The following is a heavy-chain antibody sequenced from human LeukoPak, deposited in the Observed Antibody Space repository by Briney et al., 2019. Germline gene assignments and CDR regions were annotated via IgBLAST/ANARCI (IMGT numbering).Heavy chain of an antibody. D-gene: IGHD3-16*01. J-gene: IGHJ4*02. Sequence: GGSLRLSCAASGFTFTNYNMAWVRQFPGKGLEWVSAITGSAGDRHYAESVRGRFTISRDTSKNTVYLQLNSLRVEDTAIFYCARVVAMGPIIIIDNWSQGILVTVSS. CDR1: GFTFTNYN. CDR3: ARVVAMGPIIIIDN. CDR2: ITGSAGDR. V-gene: IGHV3-23*01.